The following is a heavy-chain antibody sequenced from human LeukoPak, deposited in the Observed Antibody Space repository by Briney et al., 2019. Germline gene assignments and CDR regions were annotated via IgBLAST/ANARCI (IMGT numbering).Heavy chain of an antibody. CDR1: GYSINSGYY. CDR3: ARIAMFYYESSGYYSDS. Sequence: SETPSLTCAVSGYSINSGYYWGWIRQPPGKGLEWIGSIYHGGTTYYNPSLKRRVSISVDTSKNQFSLKLSSVTAADTAMYYCARIAMFYYESSGYYSDSWGQGTLVTVSS. CDR2: IYHGGTT. J-gene: IGHJ5*01. V-gene: IGHV4-38-2*01. D-gene: IGHD3-22*01.